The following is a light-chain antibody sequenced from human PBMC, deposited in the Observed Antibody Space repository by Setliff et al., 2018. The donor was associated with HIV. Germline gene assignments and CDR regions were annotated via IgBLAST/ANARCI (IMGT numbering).Light chain of an antibody. CDR2: EVN. CDR1: SSDVGSYNL. Sequence: QSVLTQPASVSGSPGQSITVSCTGTSSDVGSYNLASWYQQHPGKAPKLMIYEVNKRPSGVSNRFSGSKSANTASLTISGLQAEGEADYYCSSYVGTTGDVFGTGTKVTVL. V-gene: IGLV2-23*02. J-gene: IGLJ1*01. CDR3: SSYVGTTGDV.